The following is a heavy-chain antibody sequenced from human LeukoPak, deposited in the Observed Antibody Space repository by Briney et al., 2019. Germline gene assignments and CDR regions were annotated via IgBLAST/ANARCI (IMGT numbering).Heavy chain of an antibody. J-gene: IGHJ4*02. Sequence: PGGSLRLSCAASGFTFSSYSMNWVRQAPGKGLESVSSISSSSSYIYYADSVKGRFTISRDNAKNSLYLQMNSLRAEDTAVYYCATGIAAAGPPRGYWGQGTLVTVSS. V-gene: IGHV3-21*01. CDR1: GFTFSSYS. D-gene: IGHD6-13*01. CDR3: ATGIAAAGPPRGY. CDR2: ISSSSSYI.